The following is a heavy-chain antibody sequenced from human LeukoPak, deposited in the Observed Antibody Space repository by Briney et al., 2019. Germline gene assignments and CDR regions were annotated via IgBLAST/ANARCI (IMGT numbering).Heavy chain of an antibody. V-gene: IGHV1-3*01. CDR2: INDGNGNT. D-gene: IGHD2-15*01. Sequence: ASVKVSCKASGYTFTSYALHWVRQAPGQRLEWMGWINDGNGNTKYSQKFQGRVTITRDTSASTAYMELSSLRSEDTAVYYCARDPCSGGTCYIHPFDYWGQGALATVSS. J-gene: IGHJ4*02. CDR3: ARDPCSGGTCYIHPFDY. CDR1: GYTFTSYA.